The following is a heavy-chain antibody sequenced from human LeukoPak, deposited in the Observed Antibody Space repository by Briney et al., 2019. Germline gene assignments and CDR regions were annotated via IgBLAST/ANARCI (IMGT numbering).Heavy chain of an antibody. CDR3: ARIPLTTVTPRRDYYYGMDV. V-gene: IGHV1-3*01. D-gene: IGHD4-11*01. CDR2: INAGNGNT. J-gene: IGHJ6*02. Sequence: ASVKVSCKASGYTFSSYAMHWVRQAPGQRLEWMGWINAGNGNTKYSQKFQGRVTITRDTSASTAYMELSSLRSEDTAVYYCARIPLTTVTPRRDYYYGMDVWGQGTTVTVSS. CDR1: GYTFSSYA.